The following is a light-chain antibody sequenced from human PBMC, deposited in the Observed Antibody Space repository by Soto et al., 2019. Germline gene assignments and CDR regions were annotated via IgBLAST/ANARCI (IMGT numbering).Light chain of an antibody. CDR3: SLYTTASTYF. CDR2: EVS. Sequence: QSALTQPPSVSGSPGQSVTISCTGTSSDLDSYNRVSWYQRPPGTGPKLVIYEVSNRPSGIPDRFSGSKSGNTASLTISWLQDDDEDEYYCSLYTTASTYFFGTGTKLTVL. J-gene: IGLJ1*01. V-gene: IGLV2-18*01. CDR1: SSDLDSYNR.